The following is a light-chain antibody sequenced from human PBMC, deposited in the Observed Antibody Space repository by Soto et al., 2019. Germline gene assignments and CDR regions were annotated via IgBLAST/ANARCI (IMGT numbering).Light chain of an antibody. CDR3: QYYDSRLSGWGL. Sequence: QSVLTQPPSVSGAPGQRVTITCTGSSSNIGARYDVHWYQQLPGTAPKLLIYGNSNRPSGVPDRFSGSKSGTSASLAITGRQADDEADYYCQYYDSRLSGWGLFGGGTKLTVL. J-gene: IGLJ2*01. CDR1: SSNIGARYD. V-gene: IGLV1-40*01. CDR2: GNS.